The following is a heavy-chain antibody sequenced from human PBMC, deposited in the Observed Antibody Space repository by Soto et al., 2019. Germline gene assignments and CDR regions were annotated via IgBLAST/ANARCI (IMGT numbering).Heavy chain of an antibody. J-gene: IGHJ4*02. Sequence: QVQLVESGGGVVQPGRSLRLSCAASGFTFSYYSFHWVRQAPGKGLEWVAVMSYDGSKEYYADSVKGRVTISRDNSKNTVYLQMNSLRVEDTAVYRCARGCSSGWLGHFDYWGQGALVTVSS. V-gene: IGHV3-30-3*01. CDR1: GFTFSYYS. CDR2: MSYDGSKE. CDR3: ARGCSSGWLGHFDY. D-gene: IGHD6-19*01.